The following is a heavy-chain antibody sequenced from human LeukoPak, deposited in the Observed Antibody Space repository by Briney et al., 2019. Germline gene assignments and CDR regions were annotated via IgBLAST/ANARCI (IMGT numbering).Heavy chain of an antibody. Sequence: GGSLRLSCAASGFTFSDYYMSWIRQAPGKGLEWVSYISSSSSYTNYADSVKGRFTISRDNAKNSLYLQMNSLRAEDTAVYYCARVGYYDSSPFDYWGQGTLVTVSS. J-gene: IGHJ4*02. CDR3: ARVGYYDSSPFDY. CDR2: ISSSSSYT. CDR1: GFTFSDYY. V-gene: IGHV3-11*05. D-gene: IGHD3-22*01.